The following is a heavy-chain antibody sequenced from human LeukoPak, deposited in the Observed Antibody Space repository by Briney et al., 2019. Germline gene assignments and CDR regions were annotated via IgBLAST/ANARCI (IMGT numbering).Heavy chain of an antibody. CDR2: IYYSGST. J-gene: IGHJ3*02. Sequence: SETLSLTCTVSGGSISSSSYYWGWIRQPPGKGLEWIGSIYYSGSTYYNPSLKSRVTISVDTSKNQFSLRLSSVTAADTAVYYCGGRVSIPASNCSGGSCYSLDAFDIWGQGTIVTVSS. CDR1: GGSISSSSYY. D-gene: IGHD2-15*01. CDR3: GGRVSIPASNCSGGSCYSLDAFDI. V-gene: IGHV4-39*07.